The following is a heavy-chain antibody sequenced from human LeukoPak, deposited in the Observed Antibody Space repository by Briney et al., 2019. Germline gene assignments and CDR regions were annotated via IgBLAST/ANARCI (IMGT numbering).Heavy chain of an antibody. CDR1: GYTFTSYY. CDR2: INPSGGST. V-gene: IGHV1-46*01. J-gene: IGHJ4*02. CDR3: ARVRGFGELFFDY. D-gene: IGHD3-10*01. Sequence: ASVKVSCKASGYTFTSYYTHWVRQAPGQGLEWMGIINPSGGSTSYAQKFQGRVTITRDTSASTAYMELSSLRSEDTAVYYCARVRGFGELFFDYWGQGTLVTVSS.